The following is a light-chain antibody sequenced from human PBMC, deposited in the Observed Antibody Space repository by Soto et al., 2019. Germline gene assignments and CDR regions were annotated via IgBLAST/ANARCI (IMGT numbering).Light chain of an antibody. J-gene: IGKJ5*01. CDR2: GAS. CDR1: QNLGTLY. V-gene: IGKV3-11*01. Sequence: VWTPSRGTLHLSPGERGTLSCRASQNLGTLYLAWFQQKSGQAPRLLIYGASSRATGIPDRFSGSGSGTDFTLTISSLEPEDFAVYYCQQRSNWPPSITFGQGTRLE. CDR3: QQRSNWPPSIT.